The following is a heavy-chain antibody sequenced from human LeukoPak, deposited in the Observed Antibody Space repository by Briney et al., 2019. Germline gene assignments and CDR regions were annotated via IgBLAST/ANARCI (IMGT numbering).Heavy chain of an antibody. D-gene: IGHD6-13*01. CDR2: ISSSGSTI. CDR1: GFTFSSYA. CDR3: ARETGYSSSWYFDY. Sequence: GGSLRLSRAASGFTFSSYAMSWVRQAPGKGLEWVSYISSSGSTIYYADSVKGRFTISRDNAKNSLYLQMNSLRAEDTAVYYCARETGYSSSWYFDYWGQGTLVTVSS. V-gene: IGHV3-48*03. J-gene: IGHJ4*02.